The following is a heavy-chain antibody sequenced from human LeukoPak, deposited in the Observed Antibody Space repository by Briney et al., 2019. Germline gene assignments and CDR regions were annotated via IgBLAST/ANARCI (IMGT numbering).Heavy chain of an antibody. D-gene: IGHD2-15*01. CDR1: GFTFSRYW. J-gene: IGHJ4*02. V-gene: IGHV3-7*03. Sequence: GGSLRLSCAASGFTFSRYWMSWVRHTPGKGLEWVANIKQDGSEKYSVDSVKGRFTISRDNSKNTLYLQMNSLRAEDTAVYYCAKSGLNRFDYWGQGTLVTVSS. CDR3: AKSGLNRFDY. CDR2: IKQDGSEK.